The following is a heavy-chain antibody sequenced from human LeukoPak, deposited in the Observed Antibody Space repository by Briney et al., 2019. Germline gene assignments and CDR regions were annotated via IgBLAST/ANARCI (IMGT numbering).Heavy chain of an antibody. Sequence: GESLKISCKGSGYSFTSYWIGWVRQMPGKGLEWMGIIYPGDSDTRYSPSFQGQVTVSADKSISTAYLQWSSLKASDTAMYYCARLGYSGYDYRNNWFDPWGQGTLVTVSS. V-gene: IGHV5-51*01. J-gene: IGHJ5*02. CDR3: ARLGYSGYDYRNNWFDP. CDR2: IYPGDSDT. D-gene: IGHD5-12*01. CDR1: GYSFTSYW.